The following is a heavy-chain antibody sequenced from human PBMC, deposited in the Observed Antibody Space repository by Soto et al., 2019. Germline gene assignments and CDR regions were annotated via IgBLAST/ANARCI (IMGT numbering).Heavy chain of an antibody. V-gene: IGHV4-4*02. CDR3: GRTKDFFYGVDV. CDR2: IYHNEHT. J-gene: IGHJ6*01. CDR1: GVSISSSQW. Sequence: QVQLQESGPGLVKPSGTLSLTCAVSGVSISSSQWWSWVRQPPGRGLEWIGEIYHNEHTNYNPSHRSHLTLSLDKSKYQVSLKLSSGTAADTATYYCGRTKDFFYGVDVWGQGTTVTVSS.